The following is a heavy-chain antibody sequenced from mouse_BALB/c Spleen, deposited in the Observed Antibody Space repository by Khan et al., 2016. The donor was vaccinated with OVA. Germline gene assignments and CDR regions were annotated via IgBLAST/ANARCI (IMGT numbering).Heavy chain of an antibody. CDR3: ARSNGNYWFAY. CDR1: GYTFTNYG. CDR2: INTYTGEP. D-gene: IGHD2-1*01. Sequence: QIQLVQSGPELKKPGETVKISCKASGYTFTNYGMNWVKQAPGKGLKWMGWINTYTGEPTYADDFKGRFAFSLETSASTAYLRINNLKNEDTATYFCARSNGNYWFAYWGQGTLVTVSA. J-gene: IGHJ3*01. V-gene: IGHV9-3-1*01.